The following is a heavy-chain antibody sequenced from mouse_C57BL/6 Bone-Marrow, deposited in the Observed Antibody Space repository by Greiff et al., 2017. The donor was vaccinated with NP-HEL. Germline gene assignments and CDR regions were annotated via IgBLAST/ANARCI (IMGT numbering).Heavy chain of an antibody. Sequence: QVQLQQSGAELVRPGTSVKLSCKASGYTFTSYWMHWVKQRPGQGLEWIGVIDPSDSYTNYNQKFKGKATLTVDKSSSTAYLQLSSLTSEDSAVXYCASPYYGSSYNFGYWGQGTTLTVSS. V-gene: IGHV1-59*01. CDR2: IDPSDSYT. CDR1: GYTFTSYW. CDR3: ASPYYGSSYNFGY. J-gene: IGHJ2*01. D-gene: IGHD1-1*01.